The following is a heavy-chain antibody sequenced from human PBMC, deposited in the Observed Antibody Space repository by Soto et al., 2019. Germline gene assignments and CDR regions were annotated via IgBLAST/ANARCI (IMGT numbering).Heavy chain of an antibody. D-gene: IGHD5-18*01. CDR2: IFPGDSDT. Sequence: GESLKISCKGSGYSFSSRWIAWVRQKPGKGLECMGFIFPGDSDTSYRPSFEGQVTISADESINTAYLQWSSLKASDTAMYFCASGISYGEYYFDNWRQGTQGTVSS. J-gene: IGHJ4*02. CDR1: GYSFSSRW. CDR3: ASGISYGEYYFDN. V-gene: IGHV5-51*01.